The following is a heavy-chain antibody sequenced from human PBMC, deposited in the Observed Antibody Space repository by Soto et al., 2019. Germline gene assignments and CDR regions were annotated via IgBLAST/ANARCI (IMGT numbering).Heavy chain of an antibody. CDR2: ISAYNGNT. J-gene: IGHJ4*01. CDR1: GYTFTSYG. CDR3: ARRFCSGGTCQVGSFEDY. V-gene: IGHV1-18*01. Sequence: ASVKVSCNASGYTFTSYGISWVRQAPGQGLEWMGWISAYNGNTNYAQKLQGRVTMTTDTSTSTAYMELRSLRSDDTAVFYCARRFCSGGTCQVGSFEDYWGHGTLVTVSS. D-gene: IGHD2-15*01.